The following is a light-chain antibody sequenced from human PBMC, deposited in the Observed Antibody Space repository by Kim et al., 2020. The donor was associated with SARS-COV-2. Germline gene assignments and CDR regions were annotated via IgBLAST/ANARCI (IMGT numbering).Light chain of an antibody. V-gene: IGKV1-5*03. J-gene: IGKJ1*01. Sequence: DIQMTQSPSTLSASVGDTVTITCRASQSINTWLAWYQQKPGKAPKLLIYTTSNLEPGVPSRFRGSGSGTDFTLTISGLQPEDFATHYCQQFSSSSRAFGQGTKVDIK. CDR1: QSINTW. CDR2: TTS. CDR3: QQFSSSSRA.